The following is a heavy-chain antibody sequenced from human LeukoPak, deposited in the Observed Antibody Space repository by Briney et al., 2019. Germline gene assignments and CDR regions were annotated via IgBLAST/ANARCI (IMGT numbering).Heavy chain of an antibody. CDR1: GGSISSSSYY. J-gene: IGHJ3*02. CDR3: ARRTRDGYTPGDDAFDI. D-gene: IGHD5-24*01. V-gene: IGHV4-39*01. Sequence: SETLSLTCTVSGGSISSSSYYWGWIRQPPGKGLEWIGSIYYSRSTYYSPSLKSRVTISVDTSKKQFSLKLSSVTAADTAAYYCARRTRDGYTPGDDAFDIWGQGTMVTVSS. CDR2: IYYSRST.